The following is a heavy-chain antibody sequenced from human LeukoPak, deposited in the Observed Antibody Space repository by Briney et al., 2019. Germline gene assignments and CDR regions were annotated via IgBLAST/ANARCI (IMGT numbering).Heavy chain of an antibody. D-gene: IGHD1-26*01. J-gene: IGHJ4*02. CDR1: GFTFSSYS. V-gene: IGHV3-21*01. Sequence: SGGSLRLSCAASGFTFSSYSMNWVRQAPGKGLEWVSSISSSSSYIYYADSVKGRFTISRDNAKNSLYLQMNSLRAEDTAVYYCARLVGAQNFDYWGRGTLVTVSS. CDR3: ARLVGAQNFDY. CDR2: ISSSSSYI.